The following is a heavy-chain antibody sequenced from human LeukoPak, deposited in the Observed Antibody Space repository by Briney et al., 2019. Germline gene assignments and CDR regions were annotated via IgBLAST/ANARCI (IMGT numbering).Heavy chain of an antibody. D-gene: IGHD2-15*01. Sequence: PGGSLRLSCAASGFTFSDYYMSWIRQAPGKGLEWVSYISSSGSTIYYADSVKGRFTISRDNAKNSLYLQMNSLRAEDTAVYYCARENVVVAGTEYYHGMDVWGQGTTVTVSS. V-gene: IGHV3-11*01. CDR1: GFTFSDYY. CDR2: ISSSGSTI. J-gene: IGHJ6*02. CDR3: ARENVVVAGTEYYHGMDV.